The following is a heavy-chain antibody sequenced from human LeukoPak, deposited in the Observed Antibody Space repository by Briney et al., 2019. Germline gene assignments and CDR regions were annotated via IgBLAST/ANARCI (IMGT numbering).Heavy chain of an antibody. CDR3: ARDPLVVPAAYYFDY. Sequence: SETLSLTCTVSGTSIISNSYYWGWIRQPPGKGLEWIGSIYYSGTTYYNPSLKSRVTISVDTSKNQFSLKLSSVNAADTAVYYCARDPLVVPAAYYFDYWGRGTLVTVSS. CDR1: GTSIISNSYY. CDR2: IYYSGTT. D-gene: IGHD2-2*01. J-gene: IGHJ4*02. V-gene: IGHV4-39*07.